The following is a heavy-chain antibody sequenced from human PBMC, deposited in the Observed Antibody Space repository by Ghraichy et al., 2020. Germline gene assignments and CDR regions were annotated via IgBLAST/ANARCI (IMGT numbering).Heavy chain of an antibody. J-gene: IGHJ6*02. D-gene: IGHD2-2*01. CDR2: ISAYNGNT. CDR1: GYTFTSYG. V-gene: IGHV1-18*01. CDR3: ARDLAIVVVPAATYYYYYGMDV. Sequence: ASVKVSCKASGYTFTSYGISWVRQAPGQGLEWMGWISAYNGNTNYAQKLQGRVTMTTDTSTSTAYMELRSLRSDDTAVYYCARDLAIVVVPAATYYYYYGMDVWGQGTTVTVSS.